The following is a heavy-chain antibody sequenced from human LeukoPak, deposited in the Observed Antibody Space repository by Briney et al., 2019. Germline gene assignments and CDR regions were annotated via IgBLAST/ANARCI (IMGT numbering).Heavy chain of an antibody. Sequence: GRSLRLSCAASGFTFRNYGMHWVRQAPGKGLEWVGVIWYDGSEKYYADSVQGRFTISRDNSKNTLYLQMNSLRFEDTAVYYCGREYSSSWYHFGYWGQGTLVTVSP. CDR3: GREYSSSWYHFGY. J-gene: IGHJ4*02. CDR2: IWYDGSEK. D-gene: IGHD6-13*01. V-gene: IGHV3-33*01. CDR1: GFTFRNYG.